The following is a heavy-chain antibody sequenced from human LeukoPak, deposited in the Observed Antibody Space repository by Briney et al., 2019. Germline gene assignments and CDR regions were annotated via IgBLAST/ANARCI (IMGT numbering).Heavy chain of an antibody. CDR3: ARDRLSDYDFWSGYSPDAFDI. CDR2: ISAYNGNT. Sequence: ASVRVSCKASGYTFTSYGISWVRQAPGQGLEWMGWISAYNGNTNYAQKLQGRVTMTTDTSTSTAYMELRSLRSDDTAVYYCARDRLSDYDFWSGYSPDAFDIWGQGTMVTVSP. CDR1: GYTFTSYG. J-gene: IGHJ3*02. D-gene: IGHD3-3*01. V-gene: IGHV1-18*01.